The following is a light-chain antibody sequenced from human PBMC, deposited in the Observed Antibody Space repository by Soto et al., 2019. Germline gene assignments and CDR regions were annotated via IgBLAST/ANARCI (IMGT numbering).Light chain of an antibody. J-gene: IGLJ2*01. Sequence: QSVLTQPPSASGSPGQSVTISCTGTSSDVGGYNYVSWYQQHPGKAPKVIIYGVSRRPSGVPDRFSGSKSGNTASLTVSGLQAEDEADYYCSSYGGRNKWVVFGGGTKLTVL. CDR3: SSYGGRNKWVV. CDR1: SSDVGGYNY. CDR2: GVS. V-gene: IGLV2-8*01.